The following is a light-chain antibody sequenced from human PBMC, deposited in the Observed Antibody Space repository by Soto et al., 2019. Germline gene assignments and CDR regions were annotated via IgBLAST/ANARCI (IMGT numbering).Light chain of an antibody. Sequence: DIQMTQSPSTLSASVGDRVTITCRASQSISGWLAWYQQKPGIAPKLLICKASSLESGVPSRFSGSGSGTEFTLTISSLQPDDFATYYCQQYNPWTFGQGTKVEI. CDR3: QQYNPWT. J-gene: IGKJ1*01. CDR1: QSISGW. V-gene: IGKV1-5*03. CDR2: KAS.